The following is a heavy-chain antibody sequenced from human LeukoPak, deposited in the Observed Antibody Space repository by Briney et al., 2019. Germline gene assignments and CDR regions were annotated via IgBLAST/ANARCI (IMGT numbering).Heavy chain of an antibody. J-gene: IGHJ6*04. V-gene: IGHV1-18*01. CDR2: ITGYNDNT. Sequence: ASVKVSCKASAYTFTVYGVTLGRQSPGQGLEWMGWITGYNDNTNYAQNLQGRLTMTADTSTTTSYMELRSLTSDDTAVYYCARAGVTSAFMDVWGKGTTVTVSP. CDR1: AYTFTVYG. CDR3: ARAGVTSAFMDV. D-gene: IGHD4-11*01.